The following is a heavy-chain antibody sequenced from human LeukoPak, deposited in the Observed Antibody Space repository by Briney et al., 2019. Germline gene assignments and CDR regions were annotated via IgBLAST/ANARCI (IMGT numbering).Heavy chain of an antibody. Sequence: GGSLRLSCAASGFTLSGYFMSWVRQAPGEGLEWVASIKGDGSEKYYVDSVKGRFTISRDNAENSLYLQMNSLRAEDTAVYYCARDRGWRSSGYYLYYFDFWGQGTLVTVSS. V-gene: IGHV3-7*01. CDR1: GFTLSGYF. CDR3: ARDRGWRSSGYYLYYFDF. CDR2: IKGDGSEK. J-gene: IGHJ4*02. D-gene: IGHD3-22*01.